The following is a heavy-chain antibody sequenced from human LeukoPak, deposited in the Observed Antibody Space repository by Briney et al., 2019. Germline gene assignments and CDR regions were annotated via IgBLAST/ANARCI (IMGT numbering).Heavy chain of an antibody. V-gene: IGHV4-34*01. Sequence: PSETLSLTCGVYGGSFSGYCWSWIRQPPGKGLERIGEINHSGSTNYNPSLKSRVTISVDTSKNQFSLKLNSVTAADTAVYYCARGGFRAAAGTALWYWGQGTLVTVSS. CDR3: ARGGFRAAAGTALWY. J-gene: IGHJ4*02. CDR1: GGSFSGYC. CDR2: INHSGST. D-gene: IGHD6-13*01.